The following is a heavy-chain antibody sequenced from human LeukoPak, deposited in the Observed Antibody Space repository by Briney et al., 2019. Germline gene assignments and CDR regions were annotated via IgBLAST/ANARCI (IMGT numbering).Heavy chain of an antibody. V-gene: IGHV3-15*01. J-gene: IGHJ4*02. CDR1: GLTFTNAW. Sequence: GGSLRLSCATSGLTFTNAWMSWFRQAPGKGLEWVGRIKSTTDGGTTDYAAPVKGRFTISRDGSKNIVYLQMSSLRTEDTAVYYCTTDRGIAIRPLFDYWGQGALVTVSS. CDR3: TTDRGIAIRPLFDY. CDR2: IKSTTDGGTT. D-gene: IGHD6-6*01.